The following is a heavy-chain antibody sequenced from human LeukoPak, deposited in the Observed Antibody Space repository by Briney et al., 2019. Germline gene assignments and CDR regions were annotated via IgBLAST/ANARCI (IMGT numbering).Heavy chain of an antibody. Sequence: GSLRLSCAASGFTFSSYAMHWVRQAPGKGLEWVAVISYDGSNKYYADSVKGRFTISRDNSKNTLYLQMNSLRAEDTAVYYCASSVSANVLLWFGELLGRFDYWGQGTLVTVSS. D-gene: IGHD3-10*01. CDR2: ISYDGSNK. CDR3: ASSVSANVLLWFGELLGRFDY. CDR1: GFTFSSYA. J-gene: IGHJ4*02. V-gene: IGHV3-30-3*01.